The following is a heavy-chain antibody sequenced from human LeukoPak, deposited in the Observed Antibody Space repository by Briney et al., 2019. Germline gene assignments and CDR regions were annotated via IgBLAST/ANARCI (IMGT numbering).Heavy chain of an antibody. D-gene: IGHD2-21*02. V-gene: IGHV4-39*01. J-gene: IGHJ4*02. CDR1: GGSISSSSYY. CDR3: ATYYCGGDCYSGYFDY. Sequence: PSETLSLTCTVSGGSISSSSYYWGWIRQPPRKGLAWIGNLYYSGSTYYNPSLKSRVTISVDTSKKQFSLKLSSVTAADTAVYYCATYYCGGDCYSGYFDYWGQGTLVTASS. CDR2: LYYSGST.